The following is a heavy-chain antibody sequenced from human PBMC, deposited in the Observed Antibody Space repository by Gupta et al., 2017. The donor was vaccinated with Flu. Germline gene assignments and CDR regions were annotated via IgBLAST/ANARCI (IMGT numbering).Heavy chain of an antibody. CDR2: IGNGSSAR. Sequence: EAQLVESGGGLVKPGGSLRLSCEGSGFTFSTYSMFWVRQAPGKGLEWVSAIGNGSSARFHADSVQGRFTISRDDAKNSLYLQLNSLRAEDTAVYYCAARFYYDTSGPRPLDYWGQGTLVTVSS. V-gene: IGHV3-21*01. CDR3: AARFYYDTSGPRPLDY. J-gene: IGHJ4*02. D-gene: IGHD3-22*01. CDR1: GFTFSTYS.